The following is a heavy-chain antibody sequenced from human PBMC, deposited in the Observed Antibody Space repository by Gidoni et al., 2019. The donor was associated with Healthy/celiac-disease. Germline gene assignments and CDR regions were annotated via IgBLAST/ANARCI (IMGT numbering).Heavy chain of an antibody. CDR2: ISGSGGST. D-gene: IGHD3-9*01. CDR1: GFTFSSYA. CDR3: AKGRVRYFETFDP. J-gene: IGHJ5*02. V-gene: IGHV3-23*01. Sequence: EVQLLESGGGLVQPGGSLRLSCAATGFTFSSYAMSWVRQAPGKGLAWVSSISGSGGSTSYADSVKGRFTISRDNSKNTLYLQMNSLRAEDTAVYYCAKGRVRYFETFDPWGQGTLVTVSS.